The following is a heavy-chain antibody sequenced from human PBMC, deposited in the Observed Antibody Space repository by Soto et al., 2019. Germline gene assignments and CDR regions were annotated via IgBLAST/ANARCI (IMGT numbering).Heavy chain of an antibody. Sequence: QVQLVQSGAEVKKPESSVKVSCKAPGGTFSTYAISWVRQAPGQGLEWMGGIIPMFGTANYAQRFQDRVTXTXXESTNTVYLGLSSLRSEDTAVYFCASGIQLWLRRINNGYSGWGQGTLVTVSS. V-gene: IGHV1-69*05. D-gene: IGHD5-18*01. J-gene: IGHJ4*02. CDR3: ASGIQLWLRRINNGYSG. CDR1: GGTFSTYA. CDR2: IIPMFGTA.